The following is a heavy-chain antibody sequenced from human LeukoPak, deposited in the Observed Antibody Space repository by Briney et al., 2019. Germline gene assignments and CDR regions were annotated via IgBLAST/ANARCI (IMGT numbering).Heavy chain of an antibody. CDR3: VGFGIDWDRAD. CDR2: INTDGTYT. J-gene: IGHJ4*02. V-gene: IGHV3-74*01. CDR1: GFTFSRYW. Sequence: PGGSLRLSCAASGFTFSRYWLHWVRQAPGKGLAWVARINTDGTYTSHADSVKGRFTISRDNARKTLYLQMNSLRADDTAIYYCVGFGIDWDRADWGQGTLVTVSS. D-gene: IGHD3-9*01.